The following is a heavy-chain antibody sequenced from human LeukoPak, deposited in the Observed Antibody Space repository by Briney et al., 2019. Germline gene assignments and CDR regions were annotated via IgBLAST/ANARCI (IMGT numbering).Heavy chain of an antibody. D-gene: IGHD2-2*03. CDR2: IYYSGST. Sequence: PSETLSLTCTVSGGSISSGGYYWSWIRQHPGKGLEWIGYIYYSGSTYYNPSLKSRVTISVDTSKNQFSLKLSSVTAADTAVYYCARAMDIVVVPAANWFDHWGQGTLVTVSS. CDR1: GGSISSGGYY. CDR3: ARAMDIVVVPAANWFDH. V-gene: IGHV4-31*03. J-gene: IGHJ5*02.